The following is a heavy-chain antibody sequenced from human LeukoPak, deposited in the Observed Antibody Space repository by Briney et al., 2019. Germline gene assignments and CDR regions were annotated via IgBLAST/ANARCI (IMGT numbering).Heavy chain of an antibody. CDR3: ATGVTMIVEFQCIY. D-gene: IGHD3-22*01. CDR2: FDPEDGET. Sequence: ASVRVSCKVSGYTLTELSMHWVRQAPGKGLEWMGGFDPEDGETIYAQKFQGRVTMTEDTSTDTAYMELSSLRSEDTAVYYCATGVTMIVEFQCIYWGQGTLVTVSS. J-gene: IGHJ4*02. CDR1: GYTLTELS. V-gene: IGHV1-24*01.